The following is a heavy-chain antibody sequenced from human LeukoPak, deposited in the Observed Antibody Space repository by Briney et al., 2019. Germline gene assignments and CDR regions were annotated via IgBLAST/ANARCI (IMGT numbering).Heavy chain of an antibody. Sequence: ASVKVSCKASGYTFTDYYMHWVRQAPGQGCEWMGWINPNDGDTNYAQKFQGRVTLTRDTSISTAHMEVSRLRSDDTAVYYCARANFLYCSSSTCLFDYWGQGTLVTVSS. CDR3: ARANFLYCSSSTCLFDY. D-gene: IGHD2-2*01. J-gene: IGHJ4*02. V-gene: IGHV1-2*02. CDR2: INPNDGDT. CDR1: GYTFTDYY.